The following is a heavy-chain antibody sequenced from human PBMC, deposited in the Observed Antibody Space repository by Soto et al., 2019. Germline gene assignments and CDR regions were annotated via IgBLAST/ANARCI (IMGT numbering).Heavy chain of an antibody. J-gene: IGHJ4*02. CDR2: IIGSGDST. Sequence: EVLLLESGGGLVQPGGSLRLSCVTSGFTFRSYGMNWVRQAPGGGLEWVANIIGSGDSTSYADSVKGRFTISRDNSQNTLFLQMDRLRVDDTATYYWVKDRAFRTVAGTDHWGQGALVTVSS. CDR3: VKDRAFRTVAGTDH. CDR1: GFTFRSYG. D-gene: IGHD6-19*01. V-gene: IGHV3-23*01.